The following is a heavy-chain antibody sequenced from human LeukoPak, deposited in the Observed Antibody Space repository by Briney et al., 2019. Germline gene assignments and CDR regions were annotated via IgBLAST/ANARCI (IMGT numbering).Heavy chain of an antibody. D-gene: IGHD3-3*01. Sequence: PGGSLRLSCAASGFTVSSNYMSWVRQAPGKGLEWVSVIYSGGSTCYADSVKGRFTISRDNSKNTLYLQMSSLRAEDTAVYYCARDYDPYYFDYWGQGTLVTVSS. CDR3: ARDYDPYYFDY. CDR2: IYSGGST. CDR1: GFTVSSNY. V-gene: IGHV3-66*01. J-gene: IGHJ4*02.